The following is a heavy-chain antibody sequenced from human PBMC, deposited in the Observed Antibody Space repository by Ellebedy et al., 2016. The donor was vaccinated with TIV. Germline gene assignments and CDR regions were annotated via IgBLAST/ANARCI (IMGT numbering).Heavy chain of an antibody. CDR2: ISSSSSYI. CDR3: ASSDYSNHNWFDP. CDR1: GFTFSSYS. Sequence: PGGSLRLSCAASGFTFSSYSMNWVRPTPGKGLEWVSSISSSSSYIYYADSVKGRFTISRDNAKNSLYLQMNSLRAEDTAVYYCASSDYSNHNWFDPWGQGTLVTVSS. J-gene: IGHJ5*02. D-gene: IGHD4-11*01. V-gene: IGHV3-21*01.